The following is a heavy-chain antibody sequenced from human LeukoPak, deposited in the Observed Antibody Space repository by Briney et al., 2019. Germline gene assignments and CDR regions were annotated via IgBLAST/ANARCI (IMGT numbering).Heavy chain of an antibody. J-gene: IGHJ5*02. D-gene: IGHD3-10*01. CDR1: GGSISSSSYY. Sequence: SETLSLTYTVSGGSISSSSYYWGWIRQPPGKGLEWIGSIYYSGSTNYNPSLKSRVTISVDTSKNQFSLKLSSVTAADTAVYYCARLWFGELLVDPWGQGTLVTVSS. CDR3: ARLWFGELLVDP. V-gene: IGHV4-39*07. CDR2: IYYSGST.